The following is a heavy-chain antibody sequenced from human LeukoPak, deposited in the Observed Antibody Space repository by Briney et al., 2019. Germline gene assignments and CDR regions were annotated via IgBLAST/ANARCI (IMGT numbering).Heavy chain of an antibody. J-gene: IGHJ4*02. Sequence: PGGSLRLSCAASGFTFSSYWMSWVRQAPGKGLEWVANMKYDGSEKDYVDSVKGRFTISRDNAQNSLYLQMNSRRAEDTAVYYCARDIAAAGLFFDYWGQGTLVTVSS. CDR3: ARDIAAAGLFFDY. CDR2: MKYDGSEK. V-gene: IGHV3-7*01. CDR1: GFTFSSYW. D-gene: IGHD6-13*01.